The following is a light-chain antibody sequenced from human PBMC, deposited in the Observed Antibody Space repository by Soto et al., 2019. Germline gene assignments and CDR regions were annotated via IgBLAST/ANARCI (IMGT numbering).Light chain of an antibody. CDR3: AAWDASLNGYV. J-gene: IGLJ1*01. CDR2: SNN. CDR1: SSNIGSNT. Sequence: QSVLTQPPSASGTPGQRVTISCSGSSSNIGSNTVNWYKQLPGTAPKLLIYSNNQRPSGVPDRFSGSKSGTSASLAISGLQSEDEADYYCAAWDASLNGYVFGTGTKLTVL. V-gene: IGLV1-44*01.